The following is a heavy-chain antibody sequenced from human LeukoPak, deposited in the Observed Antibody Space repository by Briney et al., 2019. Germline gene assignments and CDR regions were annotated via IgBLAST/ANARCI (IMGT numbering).Heavy chain of an antibody. CDR3: ARDRVLLWFGELPYYGMDV. V-gene: IGHV3-48*01. J-gene: IGHJ6*02. CDR1: GFTFSSYS. Sequence: GGSLRLSCAASGFTFSSYSMNWVRQAQGKGLEGVSYISSSSSTIYYADSVKGRFTISRDNAKNSLYLQMNSLRAEDTAVYYCARDRVLLWFGELPYYGMDVWGQGTTVTVSS. CDR2: ISSSSSTI. D-gene: IGHD3-10*01.